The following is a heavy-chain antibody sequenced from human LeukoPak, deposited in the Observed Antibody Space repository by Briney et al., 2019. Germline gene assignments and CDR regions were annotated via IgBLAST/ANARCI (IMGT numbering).Heavy chain of an antibody. J-gene: IGHJ4*02. Sequence: GGSLRLSCAASGFTFSSYAMSWVRQAPGKGLEWVSAISGSGGSTYYADSVKGRFTISRDNSKNTLYLQMNSLRAEDTAVYYCARWYNWNGYFDYWGQGTLVTVSS. CDR2: ISGSGGST. CDR1: GFTFSSYA. CDR3: ARWYNWNGYFDY. V-gene: IGHV3-23*01. D-gene: IGHD1-1*01.